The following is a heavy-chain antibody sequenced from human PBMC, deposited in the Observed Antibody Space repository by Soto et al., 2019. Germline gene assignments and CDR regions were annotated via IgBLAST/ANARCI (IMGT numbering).Heavy chain of an antibody. Sequence: WGSLLLSCASSVFTFSIYNMNWVGQAPGKGLDWVSSISSSSSYIYYADSVNGRFTISRDNAKNSLYLQMNSLRAEDTAVYYCARDPLSSGWSNFDYWGQGTLVTVSS. J-gene: IGHJ4*02. CDR2: ISSSSSYI. D-gene: IGHD6-19*01. V-gene: IGHV3-21*01. CDR3: ARDPLSSGWSNFDY. CDR1: VFTFSIYN.